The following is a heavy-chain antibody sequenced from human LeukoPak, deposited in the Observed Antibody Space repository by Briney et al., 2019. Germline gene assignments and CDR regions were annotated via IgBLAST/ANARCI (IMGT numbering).Heavy chain of an antibody. CDR2: ISYDGSNK. Sequence: GGSLRLSCAASGFTFSSYAMHWVRQAPGKGLEWVAVISYDGSNKYYADSVKGRFTISRDNSKNTLYLQMNSLRAEDTAVYYCARGADSSGYCRLSYFDYWGQGTLVTVSS. J-gene: IGHJ4*02. D-gene: IGHD3-22*01. CDR1: GFTFSSYA. V-gene: IGHV3-30-3*01. CDR3: ARGADSSGYCRLSYFDY.